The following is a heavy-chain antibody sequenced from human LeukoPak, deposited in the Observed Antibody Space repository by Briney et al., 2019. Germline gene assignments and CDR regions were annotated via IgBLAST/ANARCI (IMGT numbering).Heavy chain of an antibody. CDR3: ARGRSGSYYRVFDY. Sequence: SETLSLTCTVSGDSISSRTYYWSWIRQPPGKGLEWIGEINHSGSTNYNPSLKSRVTISVDTSKDQFSLKLSSVTAADTAVYYCARGRSGSYYRVFDYWGQGTLVTVSS. J-gene: IGHJ4*02. CDR2: INHSGST. CDR1: GDSISSRTYY. V-gene: IGHV4-39*07. D-gene: IGHD3-10*01.